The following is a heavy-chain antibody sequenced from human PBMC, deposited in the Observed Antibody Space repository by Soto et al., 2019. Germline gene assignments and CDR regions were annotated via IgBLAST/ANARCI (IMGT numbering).Heavy chain of an antibody. CDR1: GFTFSSYS. CDR2: ISGSGGST. V-gene: IGHV3-23*01. J-gene: IGHJ4*02. Sequence: EVQLLESGGGLVQPWGSVRLSCAASGFTFSSYSMSWVRQAPGKGLEWVSGISGSGGSTYYAVFGKGPFTISGDNSKNALYLQMNSLIAEGTAVYYYTKDSPPAYIVVVVAAPYHCFDYWGQGTLVTVSS. D-gene: IGHD2-15*01. CDR3: TKDSPPAYIVVVVAAPYHCFDY.